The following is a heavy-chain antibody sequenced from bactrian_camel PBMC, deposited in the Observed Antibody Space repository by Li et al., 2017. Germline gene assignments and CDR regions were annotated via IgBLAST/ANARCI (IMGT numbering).Heavy chain of an antibody. D-gene: IGHD1*01. Sequence: HVQLVESGGSLVQPGGSLRLSCAVSGLPLSSYWMYWVRQAPGKGLEWVSTITNGGGTTYYADSVKGRFTLSEDNAKNTMYLQMHSLKPDDTAVYYCVGFGSQFATLASSAVNWGQGTQVTVS. CDR1: GLPLSSYW. CDR3: VGFGSQFATLASSAVN. J-gene: IGHJ4*01. V-gene: IGHV3S1*01. CDR2: ITNGGGTT.